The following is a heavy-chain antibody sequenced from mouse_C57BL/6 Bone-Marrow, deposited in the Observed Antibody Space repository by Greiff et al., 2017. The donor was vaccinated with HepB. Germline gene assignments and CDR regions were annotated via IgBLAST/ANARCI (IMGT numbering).Heavy chain of an antibody. D-gene: IGHD1-1*01. V-gene: IGHV1-61*01. J-gene: IGHJ3*01. CDR1: GYTFTSYW. CDR2: IYPSDSET. CDR3: ARHYGSSYGAWFAY. Sequence: VQLQQPGAELVRPGSSVKLSCKASGYTFTSYWMDWVKQRPGQGLEWIGNIYPSDSETHYNQKFKDKATLTVDKSSSTAYMQLSSLTSEDSAVYYGARHYGSSYGAWFAYWGQGTLVTVSA.